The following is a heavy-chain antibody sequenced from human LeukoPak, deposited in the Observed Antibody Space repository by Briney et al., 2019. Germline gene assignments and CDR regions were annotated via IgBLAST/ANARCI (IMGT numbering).Heavy chain of an antibody. J-gene: IGHJ4*02. CDR3: ARDAGNYDSGTSRFDY. CDR1: GFTFTSSG. V-gene: IGHV3-33*01. Sequence: GRSLRLSCVASGFTFTSSGFYWVRQAPGKGPEWVALIWYDGSKKYYADSVKGRFTISRDNSKNTLYLQMNSLRAEDTALYYCARDAGNYDSGTSRFDYWGQGTLVILSS. CDR2: IWYDGSKK. D-gene: IGHD3-10*01.